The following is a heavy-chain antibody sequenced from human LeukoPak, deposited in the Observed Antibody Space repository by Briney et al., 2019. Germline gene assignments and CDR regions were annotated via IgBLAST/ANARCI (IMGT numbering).Heavy chain of an antibody. CDR3: ARARFLEWLFVVEWFDP. Sequence: SETLSLTCTVSGGSISSGDYYWSWIRQPPGKGLEWIGYIYYSGSTYYNPSLKSRVTISVDTSKNQFSLKLSSVTAADTAVYYCARARFLEWLFVVEWFDPWGQGTLVTVSS. CDR2: IYYSGST. V-gene: IGHV4-30-4*08. CDR1: GGSISSGDYY. D-gene: IGHD3-3*01. J-gene: IGHJ5*02.